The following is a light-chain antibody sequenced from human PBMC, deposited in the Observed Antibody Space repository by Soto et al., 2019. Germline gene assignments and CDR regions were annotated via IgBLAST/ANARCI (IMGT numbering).Light chain of an antibody. Sequence: SVLTQPPSASGSPGQSVTISCTGTSSDVGAYTYVSWYQQHLGKAPKLMIYGVTERPSGVPDRFSGSKSGNTASLTVSGLQTEDEAYYYCSSYAGSNNYVFGTGTKVTVL. CDR2: GVT. CDR1: SSDVGAYTY. J-gene: IGLJ1*01. V-gene: IGLV2-8*01. CDR3: SSYAGSNNYV.